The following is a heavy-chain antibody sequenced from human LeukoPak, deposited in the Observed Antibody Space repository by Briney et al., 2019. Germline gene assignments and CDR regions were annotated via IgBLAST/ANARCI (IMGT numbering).Heavy chain of an antibody. Sequence: SETLSLTCTVSGGSISSTNYYWAWIRQPPGKGLEWIGYIYYSGSTNYSPSLKSRLTISVDTSKNQFSLKLSSVTAADTAVYYCARTYGSSGLGYFDLWGRGTLVTVSS. CDR2: IYYSGST. D-gene: IGHD6-13*01. CDR3: ARTYGSSGLGYFDL. V-gene: IGHV4-61*05. J-gene: IGHJ2*01. CDR1: GGSISSTNYY.